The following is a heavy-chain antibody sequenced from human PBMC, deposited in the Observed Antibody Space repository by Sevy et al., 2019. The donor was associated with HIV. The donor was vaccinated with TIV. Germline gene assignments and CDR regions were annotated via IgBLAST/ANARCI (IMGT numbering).Heavy chain of an antibody. CDR1: GFTFSAYG. D-gene: IGHD1-1*01. CDR2: IRYDGSNQ. Sequence: GGSLRLSCAASGFTFSAYGMHWVRQAPGKGLEWVAFIRYDGSNQCYADSVKGRFTISRDNSNNTLYLQMNTLRTEDTAVYYCATRWTPGYWGQGTLVTVSS. V-gene: IGHV3-30*02. J-gene: IGHJ4*02. CDR3: ATRWTPGY.